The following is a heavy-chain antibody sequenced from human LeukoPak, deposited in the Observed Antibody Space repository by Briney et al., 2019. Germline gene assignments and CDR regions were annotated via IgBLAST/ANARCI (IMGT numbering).Heavy chain of an antibody. V-gene: IGHV3-53*04. CDR1: GFTVSSNY. CDR3: ATHKANYDFWSGYYLY. J-gene: IGHJ4*02. CDR2: IYSGGST. Sequence: GGSLRLSCAASGFTVSSNYMSWVRQAPGKGLEWVSVIYSGGSTYYADSVKGRFTISRHNSKNTLYLQMNSLRAEDTAVYYCATHKANYDFWSGYYLYWGQGTLVTVSS. D-gene: IGHD3-3*01.